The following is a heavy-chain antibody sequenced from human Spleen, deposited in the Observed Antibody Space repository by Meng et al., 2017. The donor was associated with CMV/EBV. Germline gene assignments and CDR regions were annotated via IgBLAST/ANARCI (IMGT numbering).Heavy chain of an antibody. J-gene: IGHJ5*02. CDR3: ARDDFWSGYYHLNWFDP. D-gene: IGHD3-3*01. V-gene: IGHV4-39*01. Sequence: AISSSSSYWGWIRQPPGKGLEWIGSSYYSGSTYYNPSLKSRVTISVDTSKNQFSLKLSSVTAADTAVYYCARDDFWSGYYHLNWFDPWGQGTLVTVSS. CDR1: AISSSSSY. CDR2: SYYSGST.